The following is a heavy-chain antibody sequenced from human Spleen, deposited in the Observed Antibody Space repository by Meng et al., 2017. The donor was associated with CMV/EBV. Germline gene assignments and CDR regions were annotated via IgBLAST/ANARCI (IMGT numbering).Heavy chain of an antibody. CDR3: AILLGDCNYVPV. V-gene: IGHV1-69*05. D-gene: IGHD3-16*01. CDR2: IIPIFGTA. J-gene: IGHJ6*02. Sequence: SVKVSCKASGGTFSSYAISWVRQAPGQGLEWMGGIIPIFGTANYAQKFQGRVTITTDESKSTAYMELSSLRYEDTAVYYCAILLGDCNYVPVWGQGTTVTVSS. CDR1: GGTFSSYA.